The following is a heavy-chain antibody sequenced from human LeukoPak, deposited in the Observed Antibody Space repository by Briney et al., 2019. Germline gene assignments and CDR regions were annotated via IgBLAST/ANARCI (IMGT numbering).Heavy chain of an antibody. J-gene: IGHJ4*02. CDR2: INHSGST. D-gene: IGHD2-2*01. Sequence: PSETLSLTCAVYGGSFSGYYWSWIRQPPGKWLEWIGEINHSGSTNYNPSLKSRVTISVDMSKNQFSLNLNSVTAADTAVYYCARRGGYLCSSTICYSRGFDYWGQGPLVTVSS. CDR1: GGSFSGYY. V-gene: IGHV4-34*01. CDR3: ARRGGYLCSSTICYSRGFDY.